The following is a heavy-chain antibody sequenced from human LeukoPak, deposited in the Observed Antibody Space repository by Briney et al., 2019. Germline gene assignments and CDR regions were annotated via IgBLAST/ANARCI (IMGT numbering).Heavy chain of an antibody. J-gene: IGHJ4*02. CDR3: ARLVVVTKGPFDY. CDR1: GGSISSYY. CDR2: IYYSGST. Sequence: KPSETLSLTCTVSGGSISSYYWSWIRQPPGKGLEWIGYIYYSGSTSYNPSLKSRVTISVDTSKKQFSLKLSSVTAADTAVYYCARLVVVTKGPFDYWGQGTLVTVSS. V-gene: IGHV4-59*12. D-gene: IGHD3-22*01.